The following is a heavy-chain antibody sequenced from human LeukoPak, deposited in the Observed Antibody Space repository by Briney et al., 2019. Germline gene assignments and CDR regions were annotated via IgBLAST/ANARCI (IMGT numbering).Heavy chain of an antibody. CDR1: GFTFSSYA. D-gene: IGHD1-26*01. V-gene: IGHV3-30*04. CDR3: ARNRLLDY. J-gene: IGHJ4*02. Sequence: GGSLRLSCAASGFTFSSYAMHWVRQAPGKGLEWVAVISYDGSNKYYADSVKGRFTISRDNSKNTLYLQMNSLRAEDTAVYYCARNRLLDYWGQGTLVTVSS. CDR2: ISYDGSNK.